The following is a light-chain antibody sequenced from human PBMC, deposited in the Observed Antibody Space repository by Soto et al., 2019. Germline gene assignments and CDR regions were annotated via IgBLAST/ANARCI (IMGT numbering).Light chain of an antibody. J-gene: IGKJ5*01. CDR2: DAS. CDR3: QKYNYCPIT. V-gene: IGKV3-15*01. Sequence: EIVLTQSPATLSVSPGERATLSCRASQSVSGDLAWYHHKPGQAPRLLIYDASTRALDTPARFAGSGSGTEFTLTISSLQSEDFAVYFCQKYNYCPITFGHGTRLEIK. CDR1: QSVSGD.